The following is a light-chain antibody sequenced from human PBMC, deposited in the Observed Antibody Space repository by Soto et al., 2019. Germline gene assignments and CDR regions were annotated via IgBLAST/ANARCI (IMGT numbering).Light chain of an antibody. CDR1: QSVTNSF. V-gene: IGKV3-20*01. CDR2: GAS. CDR3: QQYVSSPWA. J-gene: IGKJ1*01. Sequence: EIVLAQCPGKRSLTPGGRSTLSCSLSQSVTNSFLAWYQQKPGQAPRLLIYGASRRATGIPDRFTGSGSGTDFTLTISRLEPEDFAVYYCQQYVSSPWAFGQGTKVDIK.